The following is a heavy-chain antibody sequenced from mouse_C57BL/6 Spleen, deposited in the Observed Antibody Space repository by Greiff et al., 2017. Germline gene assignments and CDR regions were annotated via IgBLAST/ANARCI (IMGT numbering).Heavy chain of an antibody. J-gene: IGHJ2*03. D-gene: IGHD2-2*01. CDR2: IRNKANGYTT. CDR1: GFTFTDYY. CDR3: AGDNNGDSGYYFGY. V-gene: IGHV7-3*01. Sequence: DVMLVESGAGLVQPGGSLSLSCAASGFTFTDYYMSWVRQPPGKALEWLGFIRNKANGYTTEYSASVKGRFTISRDTSQSILYLQMNARRAEDRATYDCAGDNNGDSGYYFGYGGQGTGLAVSA.